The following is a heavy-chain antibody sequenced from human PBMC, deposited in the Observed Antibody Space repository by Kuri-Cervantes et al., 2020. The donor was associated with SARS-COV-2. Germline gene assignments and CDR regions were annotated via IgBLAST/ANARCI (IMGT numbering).Heavy chain of an antibody. J-gene: IGHJ1*01. CDR2: ISYDGSNK. D-gene: IGHD2-2*02. CDR1: GFTFSSYA. Sequence: GSLRLSCAASGFTFSSYAMHWVRQAPGKGLEWVAVISYDGSNKYYADSVKGRFTISRDNSKNTLYLQMNSLRAEDTAVYYCARVGLYCSSTSCYTVNFQHWGHGTLVPVAS. V-gene: IGHV3-30-3*01. CDR3: ARVGLYCSSTSCYTVNFQH.